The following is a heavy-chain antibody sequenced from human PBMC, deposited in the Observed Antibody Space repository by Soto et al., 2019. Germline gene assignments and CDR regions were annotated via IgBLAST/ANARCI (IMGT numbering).Heavy chain of an antibody. CDR3: AKDARRDGYNWGYFDY. Sequence: GGSLRLSCAASGFTFSSYGMHWVRQAPCKGLEWVAVISYDGSNKYYADSVKGRFTISRDNSKNTLYLQMNSLRAEDTAVYYCAKDARRDGYNWGYFDYWGQGTLVTVSS. CDR2: ISYDGSNK. J-gene: IGHJ4*02. D-gene: IGHD1-1*01. CDR1: GFTFSSYG. V-gene: IGHV3-30*18.